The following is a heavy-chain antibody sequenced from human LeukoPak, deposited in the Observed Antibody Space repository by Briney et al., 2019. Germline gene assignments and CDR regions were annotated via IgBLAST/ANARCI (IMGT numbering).Heavy chain of an antibody. J-gene: IGHJ4*02. Sequence: PSETLSLTCTVSGGSISSSSYYWGWIRQPPGKGLEWIGSIYYSGSTYYNPSLKSRVTISVDTSKNHFSLKLSSVNAADTAVYYCANLREMAAPLPGIVGPIGYWGQGNLVTVSS. CDR2: IYYSGST. CDR3: ANLREMAAPLPGIVGPIGY. V-gene: IGHV4-39*02. CDR1: GGSISSSSYY. D-gene: IGHD1-26*01.